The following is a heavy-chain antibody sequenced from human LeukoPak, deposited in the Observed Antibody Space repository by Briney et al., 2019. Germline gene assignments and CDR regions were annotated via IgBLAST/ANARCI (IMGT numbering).Heavy chain of an antibody. CDR3: AKGLIRGYSYGPSDY. D-gene: IGHD5-18*01. V-gene: IGHV3-23*01. J-gene: IGHJ4*02. CDR2: LSGSGGTT. Sequence: GGSLRLSCAASGFPFSSYAMSWVRQAPGKGLEWVSALSGSGGTTYYADSVKGRFTISRDNSNNTLYLQMNSLRAEDTAVYYCAKGLIRGYSYGPSDYWGQGTLVTVSS. CDR1: GFPFSSYA.